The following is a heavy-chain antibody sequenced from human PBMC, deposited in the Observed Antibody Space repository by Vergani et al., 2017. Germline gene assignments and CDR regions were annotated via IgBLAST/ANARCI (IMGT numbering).Heavy chain of an antibody. CDR2: VDPEDGET. CDR1: GYTFSDYY. CDR3: ATGQQRMDV. J-gene: IGHJ6*02. V-gene: IGHV1-69-2*01. D-gene: IGHD6-13*01. Sequence: EVQLVQSGAEVKKPGATVKISCKVSGYTFSDYYMHWLRQAPGKGPEWMGLVDPEDGETKYAEKFQGRVTINADTATDTAYMELSSLRSEDTAVYYCATGQQRMDVWGQGTTVTVSS.